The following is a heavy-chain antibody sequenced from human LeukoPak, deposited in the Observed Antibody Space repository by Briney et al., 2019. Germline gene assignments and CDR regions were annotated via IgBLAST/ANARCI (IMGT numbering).Heavy chain of an antibody. V-gene: IGHV3-23*01. CDR3: ANSKVADFHY. CDR1: GFTFSSYA. D-gene: IGHD6-19*01. Sequence: GGSLRLSCAASGFTFSSYAMSWVRQAPGKGLEWVSAISGSGGSTYYADSVKGRFTISRDNSKNTVYLQMNSLRVDDTAVYYCANSKVADFHYWGQGTRVTVSS. CDR2: ISGSGGST. J-gene: IGHJ4*02.